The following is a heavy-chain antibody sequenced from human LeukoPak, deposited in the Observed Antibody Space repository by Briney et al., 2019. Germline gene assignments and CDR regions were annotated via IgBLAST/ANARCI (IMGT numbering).Heavy chain of an antibody. D-gene: IGHD4-17*01. J-gene: IGHJ4*02. CDR1: GFTFSSYG. CDR2: ISYDGSNK. V-gene: IGHV3-30*18. Sequence: QPGRSLRLSCAASGFTFSSYGMHWVRQAPGKGLEWVAVISYDGSNKYYADSVKGRFTISRDNSKNTLYLQMNSLRAEDTAVYYCAKDPLWEDHGDPAFDYWGQGTLVTVSS. CDR3: AKDPLWEDHGDPAFDY.